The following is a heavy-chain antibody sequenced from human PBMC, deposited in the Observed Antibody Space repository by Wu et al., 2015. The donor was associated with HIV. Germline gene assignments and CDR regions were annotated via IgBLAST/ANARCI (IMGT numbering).Heavy chain of an antibody. CDR1: GYTFTDYD. J-gene: IGHJ3*02. CDR2: MNPNSGNT. D-gene: IGHD3-3*01. Sequence: QVQVVQSGAEVKKPGASVKVSCKASGYTFTDYDINWVRQAPGQGLEWVAWMNPNSGNTGYAQKFQGRVTVTRNTSISTAYMELSSLRSEDTAVYYCARYFTFFGVVKAFDIWGQGTMVTVSS. V-gene: IGHV1-8*02. CDR3: ARYFTFFGVVKAFDI.